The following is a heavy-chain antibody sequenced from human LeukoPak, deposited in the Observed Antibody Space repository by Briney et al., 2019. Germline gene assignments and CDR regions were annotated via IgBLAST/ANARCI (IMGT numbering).Heavy chain of an antibody. V-gene: IGHV3-53*04. Sequence: GGSLGLSCAASGFSVGSNYMNWVRQAPGKGLECVSVIFSRGSTYYADSVKGRFTISRHNSENTLYLQMNSLRVEDTAVYYCTSSSPTSYSDYWGQGTLVTVSS. CDR1: GFSVGSNY. D-gene: IGHD6-13*01. CDR2: IFSRGST. CDR3: TSSSPTSYSDY. J-gene: IGHJ4*02.